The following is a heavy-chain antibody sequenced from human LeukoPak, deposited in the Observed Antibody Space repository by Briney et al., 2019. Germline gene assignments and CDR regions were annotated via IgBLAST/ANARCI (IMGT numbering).Heavy chain of an antibody. V-gene: IGHV3-30*18. Sequence: GGSLRLSCAASGFTFSSYGMHWVRQAPGKGLEWVAVISYDGSNKYYADSVKGRFTISRDNSKNTLYLQMNSLRAEDTAVYYCAKDAAYGSGWSPHVYWGQGTLVTVSS. D-gene: IGHD6-19*01. CDR2: ISYDGSNK. CDR1: GFTFSSYG. J-gene: IGHJ4*02. CDR3: AKDAAYGSGWSPHVY.